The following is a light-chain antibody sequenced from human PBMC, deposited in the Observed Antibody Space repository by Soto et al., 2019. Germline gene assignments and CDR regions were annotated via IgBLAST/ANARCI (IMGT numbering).Light chain of an antibody. Sequence: QSVLTQPASVSGAPGQSITISCTGTDTDVGGFNYVSWYQQFAGKAPKLIIYDVSSRPSGISNRLSGSKSDNTASLTISGLQAEDEADYFCSSYTAYRTYVFGTGTKVTVL. J-gene: IGLJ1*01. CDR3: SSYTAYRTYV. CDR1: DTDVGGFNY. V-gene: IGLV2-14*03. CDR2: DVS.